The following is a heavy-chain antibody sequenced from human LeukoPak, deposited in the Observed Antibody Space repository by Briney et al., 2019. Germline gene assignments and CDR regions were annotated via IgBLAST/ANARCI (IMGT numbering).Heavy chain of an antibody. CDR3: VKDLGYYNSRSYSNH. Sequence: GGSLRLSCAASGFIFSSYAMRWVRQAPGKGLEGVSVISGSCDAPSYADSVKGRFTISRDNSNNTRDLQLNSLRAEDTAKYYCVKDLGYYNSRSYSNHWGEGALVTVSS. V-gene: IGHV3-23*01. J-gene: IGHJ5*02. CDR1: GFIFSSYA. CDR2: ISGSCDAP. D-gene: IGHD3-22*01.